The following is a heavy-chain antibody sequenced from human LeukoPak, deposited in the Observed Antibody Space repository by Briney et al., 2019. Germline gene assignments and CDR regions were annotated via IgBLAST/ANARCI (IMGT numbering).Heavy chain of an antibody. J-gene: IGHJ4*02. CDR3: AKTVAVAATEDEYYFDY. D-gene: IGHD2-15*01. Sequence: GGSLRLSCAASGFTFDDYAMHWVRQAPGKGLEWVSGISWNSGSIGYADSVKGRFTISRDNAKNSLYLQMNSLRAEDTALYYCAKTVAVAATEDEYYFDYWGQGTLVTVSS. V-gene: IGHV3-9*01. CDR2: ISWNSGSI. CDR1: GFTFDDYA.